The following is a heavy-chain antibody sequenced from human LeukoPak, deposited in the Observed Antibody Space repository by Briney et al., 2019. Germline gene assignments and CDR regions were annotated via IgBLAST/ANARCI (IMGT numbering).Heavy chain of an antibody. J-gene: IGHJ3*01. CDR1: GFTFSSYA. V-gene: IGHV3-23*01. CDR3: AKELWGRSGSWRDDAFDF. CDR2: ISGSGGST. Sequence: GGSLRLSCAASGFTFSSYAMSWVRQAPGKGLEWVSAISGSGGSTYYADSVKGRFTISRDNSKNTLYLQMNSLRAEDTAVYYCAKELWGRSGSWRDDAFDFWGQGTTVTVSA. D-gene: IGHD3-22*01.